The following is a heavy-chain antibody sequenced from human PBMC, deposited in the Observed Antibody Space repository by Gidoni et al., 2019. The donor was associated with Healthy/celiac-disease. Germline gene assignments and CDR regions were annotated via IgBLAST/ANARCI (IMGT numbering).Heavy chain of an antibody. Sequence: EVQLVESGGGLVKPGGSLRLSCAASGFTFSSYSMNWVRQAPGKGLEWVSSISSSSSYIYYADSVKGRFTISRDNAKNSLYLQMNSLRAEDTAVYYCARSHGDVNLYWYFDLWGRGTLVTVSS. CDR1: GFTFSSYS. CDR2: ISSSSSYI. D-gene: IGHD4-17*01. CDR3: ARSHGDVNLYWYFDL. V-gene: IGHV3-21*01. J-gene: IGHJ2*01.